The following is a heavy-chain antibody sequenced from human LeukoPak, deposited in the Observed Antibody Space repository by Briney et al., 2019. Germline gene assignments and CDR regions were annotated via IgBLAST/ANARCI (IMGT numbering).Heavy chain of an antibody. CDR3: ARGAIVGATPYYFDY. Sequence: ASVKVSCKASGYTFTSYGISWVRQAPGQGLEWMGWIIPIFGTANYAQKFQGRVTITTDESTSTAYMELSSLRSEDTAVYYCARGAIVGATPYYFDYWGQGTLVTVSS. D-gene: IGHD1-26*01. J-gene: IGHJ4*02. V-gene: IGHV1-69*05. CDR2: IIPIFGTA. CDR1: GYTFTSYG.